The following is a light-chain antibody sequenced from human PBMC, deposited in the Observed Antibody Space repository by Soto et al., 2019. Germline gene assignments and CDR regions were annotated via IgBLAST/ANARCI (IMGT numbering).Light chain of an antibody. CDR1: QSVSSS. Sequence: EIVMTHSPATLPVSPWEIATLSCRASQSVSSSLAWYQQKAGQAPRLLMYGASTRAIGIPGRFSGSGSGTEFTLTISSLQPDDFATYYCQHYNSYSEAIGQGTKVDIK. CDR2: GAS. J-gene: IGKJ1*01. CDR3: QHYNSYSEA. V-gene: IGKV3-15*01.